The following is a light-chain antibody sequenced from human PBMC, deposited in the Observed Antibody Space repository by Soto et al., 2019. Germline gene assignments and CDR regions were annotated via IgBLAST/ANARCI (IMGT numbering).Light chain of an antibody. CDR2: EVV. CDR1: KNDIGLYDF. Sequence: QSALTQPPSASGSPGQSVTISCTGTKNDIGLYDFVSWYQHHPGKAPRLIIYEVVQRPSGVPDRFSGSKSGHTASLTVSGLQAADEADYFCKSYAGSNNYVFCSGTKVTV. V-gene: IGLV2-8*01. CDR3: KSYAGSNNYV. J-gene: IGLJ1*01.